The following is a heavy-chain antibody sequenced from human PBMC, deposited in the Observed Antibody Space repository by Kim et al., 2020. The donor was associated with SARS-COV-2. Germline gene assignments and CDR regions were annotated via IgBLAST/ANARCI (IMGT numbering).Heavy chain of an antibody. CDR3: ARTPSYYYGMDV. V-gene: IGHV3-33*01. Sequence: KYYADSVKAAFPISRDNSKNTLYLQMNSLGAEDTAVYYCARTPSYYYGMDVWGQGTTVTVSS. J-gene: IGHJ6*02. CDR2: K.